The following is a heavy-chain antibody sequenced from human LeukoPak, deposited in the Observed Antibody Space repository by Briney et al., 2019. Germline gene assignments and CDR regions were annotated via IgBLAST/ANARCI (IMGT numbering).Heavy chain of an antibody. J-gene: IGHJ6*02. CDR1: GFTFSSYS. D-gene: IGHD2-15*01. V-gene: IGHV3-21*01. Sequence: PGGSLRLSCAASGFTFSSYSMNWVRQAPGKGLEWVSSISSSSSYIYYADSVKGRFTISRDNAKDSLYLQMNSLRAEDTAVYYCARDRGGVRYCSGGSCLYGMDVWGQGTTVTVSS. CDR2: ISSSSSYI. CDR3: ARDRGGVRYCSGGSCLYGMDV.